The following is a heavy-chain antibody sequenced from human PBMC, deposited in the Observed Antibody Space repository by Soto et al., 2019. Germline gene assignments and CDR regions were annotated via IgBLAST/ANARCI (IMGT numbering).Heavy chain of an antibody. V-gene: IGHV1-69*13. CDR2: IIPIFGTA. Sequence: ASVKVSCKASGGTFSSYSISWVLQAPGQGLEWMGGIIPIFGTANYAQKFQGRVTITADESTSTAYMELSSLRSEDTAVYYCASGSSSGSYGYFDYWGQGTLVTVSS. D-gene: IGHD1-26*01. CDR1: GGTFSSYS. CDR3: ASGSSSGSYGYFDY. J-gene: IGHJ4*02.